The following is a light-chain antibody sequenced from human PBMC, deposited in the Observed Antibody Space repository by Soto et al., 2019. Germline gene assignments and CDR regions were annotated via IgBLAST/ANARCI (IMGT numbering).Light chain of an antibody. CDR2: DVS. Sequence: QSVLTQPRSVSGSPGQSVTVSCSGTSSDVGGYNYVSWFQQHPGKAPKLMIYDVSQRPSGVPDRFSGSKSGNTASLTISGLQAEDEADYYCCSYAGNYILIFGGGPKVTVL. V-gene: IGLV2-11*01. CDR3: CSYAGNYILI. CDR1: SSDVGGYNY. J-gene: IGLJ2*01.